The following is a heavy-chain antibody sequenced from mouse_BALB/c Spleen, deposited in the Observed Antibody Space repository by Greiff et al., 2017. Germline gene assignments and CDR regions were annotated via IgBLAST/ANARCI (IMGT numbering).Heavy chain of an antibody. CDR2: ISNGGGST. Sequence: DVKLVESGGGLVQPGGSLKLSCAASGFTFSSYTMSWVRQTPEKRLEWVAYISNGGGSTYYPDTVKGRFTISRDNAKNTLYLQMSSLKSEDTAMYYCARHGDRYDRFDYWGQGTTLTVSS. CDR1: GFTFSSYT. CDR3: ARHGDRYDRFDY. V-gene: IGHV5-12-2*01. J-gene: IGHJ2*01. D-gene: IGHD2-14*01.